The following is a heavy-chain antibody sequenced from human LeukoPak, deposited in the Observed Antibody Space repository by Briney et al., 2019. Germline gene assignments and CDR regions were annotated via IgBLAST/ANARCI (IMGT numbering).Heavy chain of an antibody. CDR1: GFTFSSYW. V-gene: IGHV3-7*03. D-gene: IGHD4-23*01. J-gene: IGHJ4*02. CDR3: ARRRYGGNSGIVVDY. CDR2: IKQDGSEK. Sequence: GGSLRLSCAASGFTFSSYWMSWARQAPGKGLEWVANIKQDGSEKYYVDSVKGRFTISRDNAKNSLYLQMNSLRAEETAMYYCARRRYGGNSGIVVDYWGQGTLVTVSS.